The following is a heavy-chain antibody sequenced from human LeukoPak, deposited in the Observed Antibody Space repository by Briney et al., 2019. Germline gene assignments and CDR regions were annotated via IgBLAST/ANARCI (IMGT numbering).Heavy chain of an antibody. CDR1: GFTFSSYG. CDR3: AKDSMEDY. D-gene: IGHD1-1*01. J-gene: IGHJ4*02. Sequence: GRSLRLSCAASGFTFSSYGMHWVRRAPGKGLEWVAVISYDGSNKYYADSVKGRFTISRDNSKNTLYLQMNSLRAEDTAVYYCAKDSMEDYWGQGTLVTVSS. V-gene: IGHV3-30*18. CDR2: ISYDGSNK.